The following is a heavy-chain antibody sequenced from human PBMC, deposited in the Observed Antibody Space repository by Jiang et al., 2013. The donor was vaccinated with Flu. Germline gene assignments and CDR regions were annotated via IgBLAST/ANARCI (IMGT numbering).Heavy chain of an antibody. V-gene: IGHV4-39*02. Sequence: GPGLVKPSETLSLTCTVSGGSIATTNYYWGWIRQPSGKGLEWLGTIYYNGVTYYNPSFKSRVTMSIDTSNNQFSLKLSSVTAADTAVYYCARELRFAGDEGGDCWGRGTLVTVSS. CDR3: ARELRFAGDEGGDC. CDR2: IYYNGVT. J-gene: IGHJ4*02. CDR1: GGSIATTNYY. D-gene: IGHD2-21*01.